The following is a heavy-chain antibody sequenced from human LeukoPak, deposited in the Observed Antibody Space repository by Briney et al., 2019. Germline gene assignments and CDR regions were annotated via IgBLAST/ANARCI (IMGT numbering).Heavy chain of an antibody. CDR2: ISAYNGNT. Sequence: GASVKVSCKASGYTFTSYGISWVRQAPGQALEWMGWISAYNGNTNYAQKLQGRVTMTTDTSTSTAYMELRSLRSDDTAVYYCARDDYLPPYYYDSSGYYVFDYWGQGTLVTVSS. V-gene: IGHV1-18*01. CDR3: ARDDYLPPYYYDSSGYYVFDY. J-gene: IGHJ4*02. D-gene: IGHD3-22*01. CDR1: GYTFTSYG.